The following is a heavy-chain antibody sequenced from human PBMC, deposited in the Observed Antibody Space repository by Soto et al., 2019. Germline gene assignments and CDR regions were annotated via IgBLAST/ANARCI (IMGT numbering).Heavy chain of an antibody. CDR3: AGEPMYYYGLDV. J-gene: IGHJ6*02. Sequence: EVQVVESGGGLVKPGGTLRLSCEASGLSFSTYSMNWVRQTPGKGLEWVSSVSSSSTYIYYADSVKGRFTISRDNARNSLFLQMNSLRVEDTAVYYCAGEPMYYYGLDVWGQGTKVTVSS. CDR1: GLSFSTYS. V-gene: IGHV3-21*01. D-gene: IGHD3-10*01. CDR2: VSSSSTYI.